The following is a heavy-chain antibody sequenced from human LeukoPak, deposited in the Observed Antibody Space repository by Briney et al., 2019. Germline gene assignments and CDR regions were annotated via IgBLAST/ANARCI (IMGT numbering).Heavy chain of an antibody. V-gene: IGHV4-59*01. CDR3: ARGIAVAGLFDY. Sequence: SETLSLTCTVSGGSISSYYWSWNRQPPGKGLEWIGYIYYSGSTNYNPSLKSRVTISVDTSKNQFSLKLSSVTAADTAVYYCARGIAVAGLFDYWGQGTLVTVSS. D-gene: IGHD6-19*01. CDR2: IYYSGST. CDR1: GGSISSYY. J-gene: IGHJ4*02.